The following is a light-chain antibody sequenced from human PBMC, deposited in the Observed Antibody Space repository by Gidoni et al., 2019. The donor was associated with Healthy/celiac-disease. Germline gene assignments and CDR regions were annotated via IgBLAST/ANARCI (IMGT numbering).Light chain of an antibody. CDR2: AAS. CDR3: QQSYSTPPWT. J-gene: IGKJ1*01. V-gene: IGKV1-39*01. Sequence: DIQMTQSLSSLSASVGDRVTLTCRASQTISTFLNWYQQKPGKAPKLLIYAASSLQSGFPSRFSGRGSGTDFTLTISSLQPEDFATYYCQQSYSTPPWTFGQGTKVEI. CDR1: QTISTF.